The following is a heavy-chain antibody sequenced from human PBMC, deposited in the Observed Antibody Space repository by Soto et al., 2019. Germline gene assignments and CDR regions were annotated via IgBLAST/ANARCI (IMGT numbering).Heavy chain of an antibody. Sequence: PVGSLRLSCAASGFTFSSYEMNWVRQAPGKGLEWVSYISSSGSTIYYADSVKGRFTISRDNAKNSLYLQMKSLRAEDTAVYYCARGFITMIVVVITPGAFDIWGQGTMVNVSS. J-gene: IGHJ3*02. CDR3: ARGFITMIVVVITPGAFDI. D-gene: IGHD3-22*01. CDR2: ISSSGSTI. CDR1: GFTFSSYE. V-gene: IGHV3-48*03.